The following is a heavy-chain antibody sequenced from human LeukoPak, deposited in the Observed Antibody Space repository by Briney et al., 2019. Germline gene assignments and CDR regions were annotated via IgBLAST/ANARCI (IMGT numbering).Heavy chain of an antibody. D-gene: IGHD2-2*01. CDR2: IYSGGST. J-gene: IGHJ4*02. V-gene: IGHV3-66*02. Sequence: GGSLRLSRAASGFTVSSNYMSWVRQAPGKGLEWVSVIYSGGSTYYADSVKGRFTISRDNSKNTLYLQMNSLRAEDTAVYYCARVPAAFTYWGQGTLVTVSS. CDR3: ARVPAAFTY. CDR1: GFTVSSNY.